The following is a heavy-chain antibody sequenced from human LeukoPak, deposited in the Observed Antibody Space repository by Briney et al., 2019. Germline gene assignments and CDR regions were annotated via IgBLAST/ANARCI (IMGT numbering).Heavy chain of an antibody. CDR2: TYYNSKWYT. CDR3: ATSGWYQGIDY. CDR1: GDSVSTASNA. J-gene: IGHJ4*02. D-gene: IGHD6-19*01. Sequence: SQTLSLTCAISGDSVSTASNAWYWIRQSTSRGLEWLGRTYYNSKWYTDYAVSVSGRTTINPDTSRNQLSLQLSFVTPEDTAVYYCATSGWYQGIDYWGQGTLVTVSS. V-gene: IGHV6-1*01.